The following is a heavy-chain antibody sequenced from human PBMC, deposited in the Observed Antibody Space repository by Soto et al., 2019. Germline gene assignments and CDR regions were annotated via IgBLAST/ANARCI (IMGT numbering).Heavy chain of an antibody. CDR2: IWYDGSEK. CDR3: VRQAGDDY. V-gene: IGHV3-33*08. D-gene: IGHD6-13*01. Sequence: QVQLVESGGGEVQPGTSLRLSCEASGFYFSSYGMHWVRQAPGRGLEWVAVIWYDGSEKYYADSVKGRFTISRDKSKSTLYLEMRSLTVEDTAVYYCVRQAGDDYWGQGTLVTVSS. J-gene: IGHJ4*02. CDR1: GFYFSSYG.